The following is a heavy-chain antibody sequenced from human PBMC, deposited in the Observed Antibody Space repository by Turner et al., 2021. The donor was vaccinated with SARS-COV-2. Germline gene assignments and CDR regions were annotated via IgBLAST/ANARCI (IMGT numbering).Heavy chain of an antibody. J-gene: IGHJ4*02. CDR1: GFTFDAYA. Sequence: VQLVESGGGVVQPGRSLRLSFADSGFTFDAYARHWGRRAPGEGLVWVSGISWNSGSIGYEEDVKGRFTMTRENAKNSLYLQINSRRAEDKALYYCSKDRVYDILTGYSPYFDYWGQGTLVTVSS. CDR3: SKDRVYDILTGYSPYFDY. D-gene: IGHD3-9*01. V-gene: IGHV3-9*01. CDR2: ISWNSGSI.